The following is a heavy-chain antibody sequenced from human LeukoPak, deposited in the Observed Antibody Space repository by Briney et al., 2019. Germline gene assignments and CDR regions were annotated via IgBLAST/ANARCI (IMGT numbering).Heavy chain of an antibody. D-gene: IGHD3-16*02. CDR3: ARGFYRVRHDQSTYYFVH. J-gene: IGHJ4*02. CDR2: IWFDGSSK. Sequence: QPGGSLRLSRATSGFTFSSFAMHWVRQAPGKGLEWLALIWFDGSSKNYTDSVEGRFTISRDNSKNTLFLQMNSLRAEDTAVYYCARGFYRVRHDQSTYYFVHWGQGTLVTVSS. V-gene: IGHV3-33*01. CDR1: GFTFSSFA.